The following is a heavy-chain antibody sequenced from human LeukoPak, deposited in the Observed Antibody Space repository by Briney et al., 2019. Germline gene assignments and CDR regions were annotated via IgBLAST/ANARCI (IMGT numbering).Heavy chain of an antibody. J-gene: IGHJ4*02. Sequence: GGSLRLSCAASEFTFSYYAMSWVRQAPGKGLEWVSGISGSGASTYYADSVKGRFTISRDNSKNALYLQMNSLRAEDTAVYYCAKRDFDDYFGYWGQGTLVTVSS. V-gene: IGHV3-23*01. CDR3: AKRDFDDYFGY. CDR1: EFTFSYYA. D-gene: IGHD3-9*01. CDR2: ISGSGAST.